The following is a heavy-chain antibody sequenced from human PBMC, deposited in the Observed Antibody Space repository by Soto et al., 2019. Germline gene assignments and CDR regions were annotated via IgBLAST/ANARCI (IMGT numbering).Heavy chain of an antibody. J-gene: IGHJ6*02. D-gene: IGHD3-22*01. CDR2: INHSGST. CDR1: GGSFSGYY. V-gene: IGHV4-34*01. Sequence: SETLSLTCAVYGGSFSGYYWSWIRQPPGKGLEWIGEINHSGSTNYNPSLKSRVTISVDTSKNQFSLKLSSVTSVDTAVYYCARRKDSSGYPRTNYYYYGMDVWGQGTTVTVSS. CDR3: ARRKDSSGYPRTNYYYYGMDV.